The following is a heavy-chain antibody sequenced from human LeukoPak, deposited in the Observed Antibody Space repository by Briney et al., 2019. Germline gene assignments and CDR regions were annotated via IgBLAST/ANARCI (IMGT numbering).Heavy chain of an antibody. CDR2: ISSSSSYI. D-gene: IGHD6-13*01. Sequence: GGSLRLSCAASGFTFSSYSMNWVRQAPWKGLEWVSSISSSSSYIYYADSVKGRFTISRDNAKNSLYLQMNSLRAEDTAVYFCARVGALSSSWLLYWGQGTLVTVSS. CDR1: GFTFSSYS. CDR3: ARVGALSSSWLLY. V-gene: IGHV3-21*01. J-gene: IGHJ4*02.